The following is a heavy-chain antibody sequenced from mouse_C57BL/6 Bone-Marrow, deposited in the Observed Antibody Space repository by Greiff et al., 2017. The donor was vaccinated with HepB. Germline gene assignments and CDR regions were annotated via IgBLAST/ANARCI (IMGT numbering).Heavy chain of an antibody. CDR1: GYTFTSYW. CDR3: ARGQLSLRGFAY. CDR2: IDPSDSYT. D-gene: IGHD3-2*02. V-gene: IGHV1-69*01. Sequence: VQLQQPGAELVMPGASVKLSCKASGYTFTSYWMHWVKQRPGQGLEWIGEIDPSDSYTNYNQKFKGKSTLTVDKSSSTAYMQLSSLTSEDSAVYYCARGQLSLRGFAYWGQGTLVTVSA. J-gene: IGHJ3*01.